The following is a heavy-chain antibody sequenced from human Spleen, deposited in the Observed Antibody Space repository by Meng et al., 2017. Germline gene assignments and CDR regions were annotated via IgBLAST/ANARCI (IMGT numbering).Heavy chain of an antibody. D-gene: IGHD3-22*01. CDR3: ARDRERGVGYNDSSGYANFDY. CDR2: INSDGSST. J-gene: IGHJ4*02. Sequence: GESLKISCAASGFTFSSYWMHWVRQAPGKGLVWVSRINSDGSSTSYADSVKGRFTISRDNAKNTLYLEMNSLRAEDTALYYCARDRERGVGYNDSSGYANFDYWGLGSLVTVSS. CDR1: GFTFSSYW. V-gene: IGHV3-74*01.